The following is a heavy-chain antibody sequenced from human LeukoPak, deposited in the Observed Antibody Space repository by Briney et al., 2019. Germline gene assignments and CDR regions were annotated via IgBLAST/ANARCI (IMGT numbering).Heavy chain of an antibody. J-gene: IGHJ4*02. V-gene: IGHV3-48*01. CDR2: ISSSSSTI. D-gene: IGHD5-12*01. Sequence: GGSLRLSCAASGFTFSSYSMNWVRQAPGKGLEWVSYISSSSSTIYYADSVKGRFSISRDNAKNSLYLQMNSLRAEDTAVYYCARRGGGYDYWGQGTLVTVSS. CDR3: ARRGGGYDY. CDR1: GFTFSSYS.